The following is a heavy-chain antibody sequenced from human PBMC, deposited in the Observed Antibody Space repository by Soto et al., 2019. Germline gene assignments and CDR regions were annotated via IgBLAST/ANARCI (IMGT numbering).Heavy chain of an antibody. J-gene: IGHJ6*02. V-gene: IGHV3-33*01. CDR2: IWYDGSNK. D-gene: IGHD5-12*01. CDR1: GFTFSSYG. Sequence: ESGGGVVQPGRSLRLSCAASGFTFSSYGMHWVRQAPGKGLEWVAVIWYDGSNKYYADSVKGRFTISRDNSKNTLYLQMNSLRAEDTAVYYCARDRDGYNYYYYGMDVWGQGTTVTVSS. CDR3: ARDRDGYNYYYYGMDV.